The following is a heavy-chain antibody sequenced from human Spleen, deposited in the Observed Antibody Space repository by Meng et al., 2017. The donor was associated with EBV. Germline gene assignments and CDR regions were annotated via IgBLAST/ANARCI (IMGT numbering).Heavy chain of an antibody. CDR1: GLSVRSNY. D-gene: IGHD2-15*01. J-gene: IGHJ5*02. V-gene: IGHV3-53*01. CDR3: ARVVDVDPAATEGWFAP. Sequence: VQLVEAGGVLIQPGGSLRLSCAAYGLSVRSNYMSWVRQAPGKGLEWVSVIYRGGSAFYGDSVEGRFTISRDNSKNTVYLQMNSLRAEDTAVYYCARVVDVDPAATEGWFAPWGQGTLVTVSS. CDR2: IYRGGSA.